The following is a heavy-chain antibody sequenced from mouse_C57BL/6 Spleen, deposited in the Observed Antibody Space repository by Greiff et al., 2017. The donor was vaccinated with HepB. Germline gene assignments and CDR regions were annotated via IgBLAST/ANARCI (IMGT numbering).Heavy chain of an antibody. CDR1: GYTFTSYW. CDR2: IDPSDSYT. D-gene: IGHD2-3*01. CDR3: ARYYEGYPWFAY. Sequence: QVQLQQPGAELVMPGASVKLSCKASGYTFTSYWMHWVKQRPGQGLEWIGEIDPSDSYTNYNQKFKGKSTLTVDKSSSTAYMQLSSLTSEDSAVYYCARYYEGYPWFAYWGQGTLVTVSA. J-gene: IGHJ3*01. V-gene: IGHV1-69*01.